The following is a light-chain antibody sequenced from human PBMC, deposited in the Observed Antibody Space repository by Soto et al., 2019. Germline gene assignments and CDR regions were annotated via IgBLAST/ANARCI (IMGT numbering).Light chain of an antibody. V-gene: IGKV3-15*01. Sequence: EIAMTQSPATLSVSPGQRATLSCRASQYVNSNLAWYQQKPGHAPSLLMYNVSTRATGFPARFSGSGSGTDFTLTISSLQSEDSAIYYCPQYNTLNTFGQGTKLEIK. CDR1: QYVNSN. J-gene: IGKJ2*01. CDR3: PQYNTLNT. CDR2: NVS.